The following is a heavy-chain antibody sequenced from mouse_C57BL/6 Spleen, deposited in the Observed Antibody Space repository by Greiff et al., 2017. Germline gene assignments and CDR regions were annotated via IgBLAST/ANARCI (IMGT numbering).Heavy chain of an antibody. D-gene: IGHD2-4*01. CDR1: GYSITSGYY. V-gene: IGHV3-6*01. Sequence: EVQLQQSGPGLVKPSQSLSLTCSVPGYSITSGYYWNWIRQFPGNKLEWMGYISYDGSNNYNPSLKNRISIPRDTSKNQFFLKLNSVTTEDTATYYCARDGEEYDYGDVDGWGTGTTVTVSS. J-gene: IGHJ1*03. CDR2: ISYDGSN. CDR3: ARDGEEYDYGDVDG.